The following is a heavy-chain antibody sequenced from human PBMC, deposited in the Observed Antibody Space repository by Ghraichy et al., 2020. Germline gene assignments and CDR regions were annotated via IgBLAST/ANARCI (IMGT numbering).Heavy chain of an antibody. V-gene: IGHV3-23*01. Sequence: GGSLRLSCAASGFTFSSYAMSWVRQAPGKGLEWVSAISGSGGSTYYADSVKGRFTISRDNSKNTLYLQMNSLRAEDTAVYYCAKDPKTGDYYYYGMDVWGQGTIVTVSS. CDR1: GFTFSSYA. CDR3: AKDPKTGDYYYYGMDV. J-gene: IGHJ6*02. CDR2: ISGSGGST.